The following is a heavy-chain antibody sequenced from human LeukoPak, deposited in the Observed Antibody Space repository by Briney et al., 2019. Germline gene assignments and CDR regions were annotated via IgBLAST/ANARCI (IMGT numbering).Heavy chain of an antibody. CDR1: GYTFTSYG. CDR2: ISAYNGNT. D-gene: IGHD6-13*01. J-gene: IGHJ4*02. Sequence: GASVSVSCKASGYTFTSYGISWVRQAPGQGLEWMGWISAYNGNTNYAQKLQGRVTITTDTSTSTAYMELRSLRSDDTAVYYCARDRGVGSSSWYSFDYWGQGTLVTVSS. CDR3: ARDRGVGSSSWYSFDY. V-gene: IGHV1-18*01.